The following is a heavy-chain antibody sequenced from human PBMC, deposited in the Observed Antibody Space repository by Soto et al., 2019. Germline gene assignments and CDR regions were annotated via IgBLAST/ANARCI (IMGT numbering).Heavy chain of an antibody. J-gene: IGHJ6*02. CDR2: IKQDGSEE. V-gene: IGHV3-7*01. CDR1: GFTFSSYW. CDR3: ARIAATGRGWDV. D-gene: IGHD6-13*01. Sequence: EVQLVESGGGLVQPGGSLRLSCVDSGFTFSSYWMSWVRQAPVKGLEWVGYIKQDGSEENYVDSLKGRFTISRDNAKNSMYLQMNSLRVEDTAVYYCARIAATGRGWDVWGQGTTVVVSS.